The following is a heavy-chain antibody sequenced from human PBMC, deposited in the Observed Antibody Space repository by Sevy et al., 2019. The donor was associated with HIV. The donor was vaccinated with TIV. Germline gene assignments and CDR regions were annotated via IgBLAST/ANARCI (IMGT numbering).Heavy chain of an antibody. V-gene: IGHV3-23*01. J-gene: IGHJ1*01. Sequence: GGSLRLSCAASGFTFSAYAMSWVRQAPGKGLEWVSCISISGGSTYYADSLMGRFGISIDTSKNTLYLRMTSLRAADTAVYYCASVRGGGYDSGYFENWGQGTQVTVSS. D-gene: IGHD3-10*01. CDR3: ASVRGGGYDSGYFEN. CDR2: ISISGGST. CDR1: GFTFSAYA.